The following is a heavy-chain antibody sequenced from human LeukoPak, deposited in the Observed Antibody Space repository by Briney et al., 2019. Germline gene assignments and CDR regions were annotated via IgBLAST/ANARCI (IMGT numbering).Heavy chain of an antibody. D-gene: IGHD1-26*01. CDR1: GDSLITTNW. CDR2: VDLNGAT. V-gene: IGHV4-4*02. J-gene: IGHJ4*02. Sequence: SGTLSLTCAVSGDSLITTNWWSWVRQPPGTGLEGTGEVDLNGATNYNPSLESRVRMSIYKYRNHLSLKLTSVTAADTATYYCTRESGAFSPFGFWGQGTLVTVSS. CDR3: TRESGAFSPFGF.